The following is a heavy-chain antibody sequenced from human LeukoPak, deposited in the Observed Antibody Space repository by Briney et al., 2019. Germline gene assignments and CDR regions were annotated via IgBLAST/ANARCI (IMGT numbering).Heavy chain of an antibody. CDR2: IYYSGST. CDR1: GGSISSSSYS. J-gene: IGHJ6*02. CDR3: TRGAELTTSYYYYYYGMDV. V-gene: IGHV4-39*01. D-gene: IGHD4-11*01. Sequence: SETLSLTCTVSGGSISSSSYSWGWIRQPPGKGLEWIGSIYYSGSTYYNPSLKSRVTISVDTSKNQFSLKLSSVTAADTAVYYCTRGAELTTSYYYYYYGMDVWGQGTTVTVSS.